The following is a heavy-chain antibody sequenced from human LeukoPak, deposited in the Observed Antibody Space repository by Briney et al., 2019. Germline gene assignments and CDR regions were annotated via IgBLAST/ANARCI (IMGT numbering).Heavy chain of an antibody. D-gene: IGHD6-6*01. J-gene: IGHJ4*02. CDR2: ISGSGGST. Sequence: GGSLRLSCAAYGFTFTSYAMNWVRQAPGKGLDCVSTISGSGGSTYYADSVKGRFTMSRYNSENTLYLQINSLRAEDTAVYYCAKSTGSSSSLAVVYWGQGTLVTVS. CDR1: GFTFTSYA. CDR3: AKSTGSSSSLAVVY. V-gene: IGHV3-23*01.